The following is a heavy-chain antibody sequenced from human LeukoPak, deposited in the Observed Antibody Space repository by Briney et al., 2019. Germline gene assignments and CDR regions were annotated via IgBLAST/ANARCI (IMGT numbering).Heavy chain of an antibody. CDR1: GGSLSSSGYY. CDR3: ARQVSDYFYYYIDV. CDR2: IYYSGTT. Sequence: VKPSETLSLTCSVSGGSLSSSGYYWNWIRQPPGKGLEWVGSIYYSGTTYYNSSLKSRVTISEDTSKNRFSLMLTSVTAADTAVYYCARQVSDYFYYYIDVWGEGTTVIVSS. V-gene: IGHV4-39*01. J-gene: IGHJ6*03.